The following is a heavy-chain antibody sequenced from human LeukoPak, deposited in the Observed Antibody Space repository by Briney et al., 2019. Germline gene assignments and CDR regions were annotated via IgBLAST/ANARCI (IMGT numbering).Heavy chain of an antibody. J-gene: IGHJ6*03. CDR3: AKNGDRGAYCSGGTCYPYYYYYMDV. V-gene: IGHV3-23*01. Sequence: SGGSLRLSCAACGFTFSSYTMNWVRQAPGRGLEWVSAISTTGGTTYYADSVRGRFTISRDNSRNTLYLQMNSLRAEDTAIYYCAKNGDRGAYCSGGTCYPYYYYYMDVWGKGTTVTISS. CDR1: GFTFSSYT. D-gene: IGHD2-15*01. CDR2: ISTTGGTT.